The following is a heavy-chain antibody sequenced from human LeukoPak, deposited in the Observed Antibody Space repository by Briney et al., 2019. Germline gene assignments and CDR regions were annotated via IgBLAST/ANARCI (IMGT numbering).Heavy chain of an antibody. V-gene: IGHV3-7*01. J-gene: IGHJ4*02. CDR1: GFSFSTYW. Sequence: GGSLRLSCAASGFSFSTYWMAWVRQAPGRGLEWVANMKGDGSDKYYLESVTGRFTISRDNAKNSLYLQMNSLGAEDTGVYYCAKDGELLLSYWGQGTLVTVSS. CDR3: AKDGELLLSY. CDR2: MKGDGSDK. D-gene: IGHD1-26*01.